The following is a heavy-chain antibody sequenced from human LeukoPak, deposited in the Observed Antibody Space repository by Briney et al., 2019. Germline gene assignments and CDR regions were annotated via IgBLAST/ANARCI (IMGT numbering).Heavy chain of an antibody. CDR2: ISSSSSTI. CDR1: GFTFSSYS. CDR3: ARDRVLKQYGPRCDNWCEP. V-gene: IGHV3-48*02. D-gene: IGHD4-17*01. J-gene: IGHJ5*02. Sequence: PGGSLRLSCAASGFTFSSYSMNWVRQAPGKGLEWVSYISSSSSTIYYADSVKGRFTISRDNAKNSLYLQMNSLRDEDTAVYYCARDRVLKQYGPRCDNWCEPWGEGTLVTVCS.